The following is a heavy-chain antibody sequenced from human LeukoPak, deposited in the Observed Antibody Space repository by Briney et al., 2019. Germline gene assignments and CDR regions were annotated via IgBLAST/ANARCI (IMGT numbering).Heavy chain of an antibody. CDR3: ARAPDYYDSSGYPQD. Sequence: SETLSLTCTVSGGSISSSSYYWGWIRQPPGKGLEWIGSIYYSGSTYYNPSLKSRVTISVDTSKNQFSLKLSSVTAADTAVYYCARAPDYYDSSGYPQDWGQGTLVTVSS. CDR1: GGSISSSSYY. J-gene: IGHJ4*02. V-gene: IGHV4-39*07. D-gene: IGHD3-22*01. CDR2: IYYSGST.